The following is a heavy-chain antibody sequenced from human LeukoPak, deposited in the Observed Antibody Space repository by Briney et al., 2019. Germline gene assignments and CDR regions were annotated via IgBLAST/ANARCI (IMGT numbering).Heavy chain of an antibody. V-gene: IGHV1-2*02. CDR3: ARGGDNYDILAQ. Sequence: ASMKVSCKASEYIFTDYYIHWVRQAPGQGLEWMGWINPHSGGTNYAQNFQDRVTMTGDTSISTAYMELSRLISDDTAIYYCARGGDNYDILAQWGQGTLVTVSS. J-gene: IGHJ4*02. CDR1: EYIFTDYY. D-gene: IGHD3-9*01. CDR2: INPHSGGT.